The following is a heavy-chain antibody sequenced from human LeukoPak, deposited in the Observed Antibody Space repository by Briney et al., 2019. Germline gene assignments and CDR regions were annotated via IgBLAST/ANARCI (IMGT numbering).Heavy chain of an antibody. Sequence: GRSLRLSCAASGFTFSSYGMHWVRQAPGKGLEWVAFIRYDGSNKYYADSVKGRFTISRDNSKNTLYLQMNSLRAEDTAVYYCARNLRYFDWLVEDYFDYWGQGTLVTVSS. J-gene: IGHJ4*02. D-gene: IGHD3-9*01. CDR3: ARNLRYFDWLVEDYFDY. CDR2: IRYDGSNK. V-gene: IGHV3-33*08. CDR1: GFTFSSYG.